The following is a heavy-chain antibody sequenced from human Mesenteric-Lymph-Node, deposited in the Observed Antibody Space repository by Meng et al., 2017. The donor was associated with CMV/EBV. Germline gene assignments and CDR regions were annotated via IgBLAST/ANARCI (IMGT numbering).Heavy chain of an antibody. V-gene: IGHV3-48*03. CDR1: GFTFSSYE. J-gene: IGHJ5*02. Sequence: GESLKISCAASGFTFSSYEMNWVRQAPGKGLEWVSYISSSGSTIYYADSVKGRFTISRDNAKNSLYLQMNSLRAEDTALYYCAKARWGAFGVVIPDNWFDPWGQGTLVTVSS. CDR2: ISSSGSTI. CDR3: AKARWGAFGVVIPDNWFDP. D-gene: IGHD3-3*01.